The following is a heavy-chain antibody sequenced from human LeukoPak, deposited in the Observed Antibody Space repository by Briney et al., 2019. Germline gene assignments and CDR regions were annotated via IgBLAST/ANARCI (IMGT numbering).Heavy chain of an antibody. V-gene: IGHV4-61*02. CDR1: GGSLSSGSYY. Sequence: SQTLSLTCTVSGGSLSSGSYYWSWIRQPAGKGLEWIGRIYTSGSTNYNPSLKSRVTISVDTSKNQFSLKLSSVTAADTAVYYCARDLWRDDAFDIWGQGTMVTVSS. CDR3: ARDLWRDDAFDI. J-gene: IGHJ3*02. CDR2: IYTSGST.